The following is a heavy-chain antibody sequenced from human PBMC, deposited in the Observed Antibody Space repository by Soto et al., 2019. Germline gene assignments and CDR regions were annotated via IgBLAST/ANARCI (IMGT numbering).Heavy chain of an antibody. J-gene: IGHJ5*02. CDR2: IYYSGST. D-gene: IGHD6-6*01. CDR1: GGSISSSSYY. Sequence: PSETLSLTCTVSGGSISSSSYYWGWIRQPPGKGLEWIGSIYYSGSTYYNPSLKSRVTISVDTSKNQFSLKLSSVTAADTAVYYCARHEYLDNWFDPWGQGTLVTVSS. CDR3: ARHEYLDNWFDP. V-gene: IGHV4-39*01.